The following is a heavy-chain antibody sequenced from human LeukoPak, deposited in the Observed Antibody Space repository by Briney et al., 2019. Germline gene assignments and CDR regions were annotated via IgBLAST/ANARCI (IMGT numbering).Heavy chain of an antibody. CDR3: ARGGYSSSWSGYFDY. Sequence: PSETLSLTCAVSGGSISSGGYSWSWIRQPPGKGLEWIGYIYHSGSTYYNPSLKSRATISVDRSKNQFSLKLSSVTAADTAVYYCARGGYSSSWSGYFDYWGQGTLVTVSS. J-gene: IGHJ4*02. CDR1: GGSISSGGYS. V-gene: IGHV4-30-2*01. CDR2: IYHSGST. D-gene: IGHD6-13*01.